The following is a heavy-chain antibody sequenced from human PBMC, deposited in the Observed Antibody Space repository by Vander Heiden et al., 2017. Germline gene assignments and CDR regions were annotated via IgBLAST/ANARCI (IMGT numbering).Heavy chain of an antibody. V-gene: IGHV3-23*01. Sequence: QLLESGGDFVQPGGSLRLSWAASGFTFRRQAMSWCRQAPGKGLEWFSTIPGSGENPHYADSVKGRFTISRDNYKNTLNLQMNSLRGADTALYYCARAQGSLVRGVTHYHYGLDVWGQGTNGIVSS. CDR1: GFTFRRQA. CDR3: ARAQGSLVRGVTHYHYGLDV. J-gene: IGHJ6*02. D-gene: IGHD3-10*01. CDR2: IPGSGENP.